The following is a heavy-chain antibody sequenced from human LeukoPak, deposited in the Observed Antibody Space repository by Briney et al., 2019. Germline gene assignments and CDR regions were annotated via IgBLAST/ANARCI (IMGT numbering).Heavy chain of an antibody. CDR1: GDTFTNYY. Sequence: ASVKVSCKASGDTFTNYYMHWVRLAPGQGLEWMGFINPSGGSTSYAQKFQGRVTMTRDTSTSTVYMELSSLTSEDTAVYYCARNAASGLDYWGQGTLVTVSS. CDR3: ARNAASGLDY. CDR2: INPSGGST. J-gene: IGHJ4*02. D-gene: IGHD2-15*01. V-gene: IGHV1-46*01.